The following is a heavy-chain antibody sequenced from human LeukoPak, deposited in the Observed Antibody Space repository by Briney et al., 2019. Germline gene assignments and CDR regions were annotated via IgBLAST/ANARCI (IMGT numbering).Heavy chain of an antibody. CDR3: ARRRYGLGGYSDALDI. CDR1: GFTFISYD. V-gene: IGHV3-13*04. J-gene: IGHJ3*02. CDR2: IDTAGGT. D-gene: IGHD3-10*01. Sequence: GGSLRLSCAATGFTFISYDMHWVRPPTGKGLEWISGIDTAGGTYYAGSVKGRFTISRENAKNSLSLQMNSLRAGDTAVYYCARRRYGLGGYSDALDIWGQGTMVTVSS.